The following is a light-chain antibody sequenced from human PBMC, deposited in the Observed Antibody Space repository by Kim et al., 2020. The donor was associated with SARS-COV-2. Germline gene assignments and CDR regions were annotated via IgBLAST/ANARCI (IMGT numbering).Light chain of an antibody. CDR1: QRVSSNY. V-gene: IGKV3-20*01. CDR3: QQYGTSTGYT. CDR2: AAS. Sequence: SPGERATLSCRASQRVSSNYLAWYQQKPGQAPRLLIYAASSRATGIPDRFSGSGSQTDFTLTINGLEPEDFALYYCQQYGTSTGYTFGQGTKLEI. J-gene: IGKJ2*01.